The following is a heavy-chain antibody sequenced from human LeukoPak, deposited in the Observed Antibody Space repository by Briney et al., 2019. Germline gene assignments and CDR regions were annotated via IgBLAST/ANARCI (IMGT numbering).Heavy chain of an antibody. J-gene: IGHJ6*02. D-gene: IGHD2-2*01. V-gene: IGHV3-7*01. CDR3: ARGPNIVVVPAAWPYYYGMDV. CDR2: IKQDGSEK. CDR1: GFTFSSYW. Sequence: GGSLRLSCAASGFTFSSYWMSWVRQAPGKGLEWVANIKQDGSEKYYVGSVKGRFTISRDNAKNSLYLQMNSLRAEDTAVYYCARGPNIVVVPAAWPYYYGMDVWGQGTTVTVSS.